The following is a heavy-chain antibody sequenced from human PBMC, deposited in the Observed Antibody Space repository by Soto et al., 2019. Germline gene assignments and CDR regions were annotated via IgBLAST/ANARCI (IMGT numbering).Heavy chain of an antibody. Sequence: GGSLRLSCAASGFTFSNYGMHWVRQAPGKGLEWVAIIWHDGNNKYYADSVRGRFIISRDNSKNRLYLQMNSLRAEDTAVYYCASDLVGASDSYGLDVWGQGTPVTVFS. V-gene: IGHV3-33*01. CDR1: GFTFSNYG. CDR3: ASDLVGASDSYGLDV. D-gene: IGHD1-26*01. CDR2: IWHDGNNK. J-gene: IGHJ6*02.